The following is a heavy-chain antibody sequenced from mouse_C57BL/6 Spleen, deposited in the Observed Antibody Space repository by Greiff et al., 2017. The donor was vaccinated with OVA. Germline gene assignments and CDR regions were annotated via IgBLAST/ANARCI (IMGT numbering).Heavy chain of an antibody. CDR3: ARMGHYDYDRGAMDY. CDR2: IYPGDGDT. J-gene: IGHJ4*01. CDR1: GYAFSSSW. D-gene: IGHD2-4*01. Sequence: QVQLQQSGPELVKPGASVKISCKASGYAFSSSWMNWVKQRPGKGLEWIGRIYPGDGDTNYNGKFKGKATLTVDQSSSTAYMQLNSLTSEDSAVYYGARMGHYDYDRGAMDYWGQGTSVTVSS. V-gene: IGHV1-82*01.